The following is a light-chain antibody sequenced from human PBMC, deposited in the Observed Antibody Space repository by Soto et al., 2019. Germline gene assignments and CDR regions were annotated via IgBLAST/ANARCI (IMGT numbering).Light chain of an antibody. CDR2: WAS. CDR1: QSVLYSSNNKNY. Sequence: DIVMTQSPDSLAVSLGERATINCKSSQSVLYSSNNKNYLAWYQQKPGQPTKLLIYWASTRESGVPDRVSGSGSGTDFTLTISSLQAEDVAVYYCQQYYSTVTFGQGTRLEIK. J-gene: IGKJ5*01. V-gene: IGKV4-1*01. CDR3: QQYYSTVT.